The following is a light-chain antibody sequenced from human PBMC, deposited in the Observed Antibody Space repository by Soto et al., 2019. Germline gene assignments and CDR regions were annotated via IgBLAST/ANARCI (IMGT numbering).Light chain of an antibody. CDR1: QSLVYSDGNTY. J-gene: IGKJ1*01. CDR3: MQFAHFPRT. V-gene: IGKV2-24*01. CDR2: QIS. Sequence: DVVLTQTPLSSPVTLGQPASISCRSSQSLVYSDGNTYLSWLQQRPGQPPRLLIYQISNRFSVVQDRFSGSGAGTDFTLKISRVEAEDVGVYYCMQFAHFPRTFGQGTKLEI.